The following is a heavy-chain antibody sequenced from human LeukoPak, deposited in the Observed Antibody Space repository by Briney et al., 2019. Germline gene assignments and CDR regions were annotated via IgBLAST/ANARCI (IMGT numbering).Heavy chain of an antibody. J-gene: IGHJ4*02. CDR1: GFTFSSYA. CDR3: VKDHGWLLYS. V-gene: IGHV3-23*01. CDR2: ISGSGGST. D-gene: IGHD3-9*01. Sequence: AGGSLRLSCAASGFTFSSYAMHWVRQAPGKGPEWVSAISGSGGSTYYADSVKGRFTISRDNSKNTLYLQMNSLRAEDTAVYYSVKDHGWLLYSWGQGTLVTVSS.